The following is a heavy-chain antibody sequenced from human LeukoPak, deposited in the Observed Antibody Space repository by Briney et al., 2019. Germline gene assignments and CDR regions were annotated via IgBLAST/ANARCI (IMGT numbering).Heavy chain of an antibody. D-gene: IGHD3-16*02. J-gene: IGHJ3*02. V-gene: IGHV1-2*02. CDR3: AREGYDHVWGSYRSHAFDI. CDR2: INPNSGGT. CDR1: GYTFTGYY. Sequence: ASVKVSCKASGYTFTGYYMHWVRQAPGQGLEWMGWINPNSGGTNYAQKFQGRVTMTRDTSISTAYMELSRLRSDDTAVYYCAREGYDHVWGSYRSHAFDIWGQGTMVTVSS.